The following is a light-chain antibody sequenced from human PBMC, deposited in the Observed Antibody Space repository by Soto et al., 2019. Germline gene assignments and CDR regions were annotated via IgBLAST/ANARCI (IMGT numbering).Light chain of an antibody. CDR1: QSVSSSY. J-gene: IGKJ1*01. Sequence: EIVLTQSPGTLSLSPGERATLSCRASQSVSSSYLAWYQQKPGQAPRLLIYGASSRATGIPDRFSGSGSGTDFTLTISRLEPEDLAVYYCQQYGSLPRTFGQGTEVEIK. V-gene: IGKV3-20*01. CDR3: QQYGSLPRT. CDR2: GAS.